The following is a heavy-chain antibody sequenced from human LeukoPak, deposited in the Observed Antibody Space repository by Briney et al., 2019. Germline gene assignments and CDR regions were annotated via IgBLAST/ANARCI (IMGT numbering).Heavy chain of an antibody. J-gene: IGHJ4*02. Sequence: GGSLRLSCAASGFTFSSYAMHWVRQAPGKGLEWVAVISYDGSNKYYGDPVKGRFTISRDNSKNTLYLQVNSLRGEDTAVYYCAKDHVWGFGYYFDDWGQGTLVTVSS. D-gene: IGHD3-16*01. CDR3: AKDHVWGFGYYFDD. CDR2: ISYDGSNK. CDR1: GFTFSSYA. V-gene: IGHV3-30*04.